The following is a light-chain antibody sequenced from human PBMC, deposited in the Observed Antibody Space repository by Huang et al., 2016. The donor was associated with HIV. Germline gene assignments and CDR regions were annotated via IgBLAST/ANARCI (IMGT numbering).Light chain of an antibody. CDR3: QQYYSSPRA. V-gene: IGKV4-1*01. CDR1: QSVLYSSNNKNY. Sequence: DIVMTQSPDSLSVSLGERATINCKSSQSVLYSSNNKNYLAWYQQKPGQPPKLLIYWASNRESGVPDRFTGGGSGTDFTLTISSLQAEDVAVYYCQQYYSSPRAFGQGTKLEI. J-gene: IGKJ2*01. CDR2: WAS.